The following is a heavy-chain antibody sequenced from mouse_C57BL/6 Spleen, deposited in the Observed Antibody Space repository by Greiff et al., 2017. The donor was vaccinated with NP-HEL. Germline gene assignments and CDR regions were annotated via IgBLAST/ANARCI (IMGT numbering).Heavy chain of an antibody. CDR3: ARHEEAPYLGYYAMDY. D-gene: IGHD4-1*01. J-gene: IGHJ4*01. CDR2: FYPGSGSI. V-gene: IGHV1-62-2*01. Sequence: VKLMESGAELVKPGASVKLSCKASGYTFTEYTIHWVKQRSGQGLEWIGWFYPGSGSIKYNEKFKDKATLTADKSSSTVYMELSRLTSEDSAVYFCARHEEAPYLGYYAMDYWGQGTSVTVSS. CDR1: GYTFTEYT.